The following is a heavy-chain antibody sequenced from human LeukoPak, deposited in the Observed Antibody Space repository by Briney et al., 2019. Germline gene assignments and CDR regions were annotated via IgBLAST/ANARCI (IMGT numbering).Heavy chain of an antibody. Sequence: SGTLSLTCTVSGVSIISDNKWWSWVRQPPGKGLEWIGEVHYTGITNYNPSLKSRVTISVDWSKNQFSLEVNSLTAADTAVYYCARVGQRHDDSWGQGTLVTVSS. D-gene: IGHD6-25*01. CDR3: ARVGQRHDDS. CDR2: VHYTGIT. J-gene: IGHJ4*02. V-gene: IGHV4-4*02. CDR1: GVSIISDNKW.